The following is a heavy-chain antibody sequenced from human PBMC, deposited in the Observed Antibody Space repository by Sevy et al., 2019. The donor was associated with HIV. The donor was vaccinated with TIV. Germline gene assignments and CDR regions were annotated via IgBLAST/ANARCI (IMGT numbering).Heavy chain of an antibody. CDR1: GGSITNMNW. CDR2: IYHGGST. Sequence: SETLSLTCAVSGGSITNMNWWIWVRQPPGKGLEWIGEIYHGGSTNYNPSLKSRVTISTDESKNQFSLRLNPVTAADTAVYYCARGALGTGSGWFDYWGQGTLVTVSS. V-gene: IGHV4-4*02. J-gene: IGHJ4*02. D-gene: IGHD6-19*01. CDR3: ARGALGTGSGWFDY.